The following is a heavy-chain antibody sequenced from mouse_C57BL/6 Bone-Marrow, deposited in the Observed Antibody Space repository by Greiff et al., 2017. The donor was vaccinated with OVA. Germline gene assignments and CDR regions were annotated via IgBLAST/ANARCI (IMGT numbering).Heavy chain of an antibody. CDR1: GFTFSNYW. V-gene: IGHV6-3*01. J-gene: IGHJ3*01. CDR3: TGWLLQGWFAY. CDR2: IRLKSDNYAT. D-gene: IGHD2-3*01. Sequence: EVQRVESGGGLVQPGGSMKLSCVASGFTFSNYWMNWVRQSPEKGLEWVVQIRLKSDNYATHYAEFVKGRFTISRDDSKSSVYLQMNNLRAEDTGIYYCTGWLLQGWFAYWGQGTLVTVSA.